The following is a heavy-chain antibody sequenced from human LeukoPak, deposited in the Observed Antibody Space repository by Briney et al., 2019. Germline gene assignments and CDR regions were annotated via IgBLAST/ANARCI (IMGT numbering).Heavy chain of an antibody. D-gene: IGHD3-22*01. CDR2: IYSGGST. CDR3: ARGSAYSH. J-gene: IGHJ4*02. V-gene: IGHV3-66*02. Sequence: GGSLRLSCAASGFTVSTNYMSWVRQAPGKGLEWVSAIYSGGSTYYADSVKGRFTISRDNSKNMLYLQMSSLRAEDTAVYYCARGSAYSHWGQGTLVTVSS. CDR1: GFTVSTNY.